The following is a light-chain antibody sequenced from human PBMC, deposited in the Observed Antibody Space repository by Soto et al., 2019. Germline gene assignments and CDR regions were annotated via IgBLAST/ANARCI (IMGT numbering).Light chain of an antibody. CDR2: KAS. Sequence: DIQMTQSPSTLSASVGDNVTITCRASQSISSWLAWYQQKPGKAPKLLIYKASSLESGVPSRFSGSGSGTEFTLTISSLQPDDFATYYCQHYNSYSEAFGQGTKVDIK. CDR3: QHYNSYSEA. CDR1: QSISSW. V-gene: IGKV1-5*03. J-gene: IGKJ1*01.